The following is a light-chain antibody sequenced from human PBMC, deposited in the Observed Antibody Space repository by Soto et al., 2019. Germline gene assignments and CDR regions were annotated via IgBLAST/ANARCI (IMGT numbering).Light chain of an antibody. CDR3: NSYVGSNNYV. Sequence: QSALTQPPSASGSPGQSVTISSIGTASDIGRYNYVSWYQHHPGKAPKLIIYEVTKRPSGVPDRFSDSNSGNTASLAVSGLQADNEADYYCNSYVGSNNYVFGTGTKLTLL. CDR2: EVT. V-gene: IGLV2-8*01. J-gene: IGLJ1*01. CDR1: ASDIGRYNY.